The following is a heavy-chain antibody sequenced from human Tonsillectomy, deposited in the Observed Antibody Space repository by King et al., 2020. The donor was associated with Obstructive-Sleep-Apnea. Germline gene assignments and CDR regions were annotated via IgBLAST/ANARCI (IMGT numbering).Heavy chain of an antibody. V-gene: IGHV3-13*01. J-gene: IGHJ4*01. CDR3: ARGSYYYDSSGYYEFDY. Sequence: VQLVESGGGLVQPGGSLRLSCAASGFTFSSYDMHWVRQATGKGLEWVSAIGTAGDTYYPGSVKGRFTISRENAKNSLYLQMNSLRAGDTAVYYCARGSYYYDSSGYYEFDYWGHGTLVTVSS. CDR2: IGTAGDT. D-gene: IGHD3-22*01. CDR1: GFTFSSYD.